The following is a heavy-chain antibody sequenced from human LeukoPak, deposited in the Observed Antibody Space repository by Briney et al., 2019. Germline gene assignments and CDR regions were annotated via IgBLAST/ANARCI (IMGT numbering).Heavy chain of an antibody. CDR3: ARDPAYGALDY. V-gene: IGHV3-7*01. Sequence: GGSLRLSCAASGFTFSTSWMSWVRQSPGKGLEWVADMNPVGGVKYYVDSVKGRFTISRDNAKNSIYLQMDSLRAEDTDVYYCARDPAYGALDYWGQGTLVTVSS. D-gene: IGHD4-17*01. J-gene: IGHJ4*02. CDR1: GFTFSTSW. CDR2: MNPVGGVK.